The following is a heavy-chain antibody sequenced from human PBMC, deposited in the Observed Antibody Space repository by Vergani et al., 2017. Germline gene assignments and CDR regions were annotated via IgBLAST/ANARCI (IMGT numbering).Heavy chain of an antibody. CDR3: ARHTTYTDS. J-gene: IGHJ4*02. D-gene: IGHD1-1*01. CDR1: EYSFGNYW. CDR2: IYPADSDT. Sequence: EVELVQSGPEMRKPGVSLKISCKGSEYSFGNYWIGWVRQMPGKGLVWMGIIYPADSDTRYSPSFQGQVTISADKSISTAFLQWDSLKASDTALYYCARHTTYTDSWGQGTLVTVSS. V-gene: IGHV5-51*01.